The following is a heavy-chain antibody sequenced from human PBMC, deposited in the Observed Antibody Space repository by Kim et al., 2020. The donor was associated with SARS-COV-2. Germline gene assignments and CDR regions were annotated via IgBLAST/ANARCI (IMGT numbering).Heavy chain of an antibody. Sequence: SVKVSCKASGGTFSSYAISWVRQAPGQGLEWMGGIIPIFGTANYAQKFQGRVTITADESTSTAYMELSSLRSEDTAVYYCARETNWNYDYYYYMDVWGKGTTVTVSS. J-gene: IGHJ6*03. CDR2: IIPIFGTA. CDR1: GGTFSSYA. D-gene: IGHD1-1*01. CDR3: ARETNWNYDYYYYMDV. V-gene: IGHV1-69*13.